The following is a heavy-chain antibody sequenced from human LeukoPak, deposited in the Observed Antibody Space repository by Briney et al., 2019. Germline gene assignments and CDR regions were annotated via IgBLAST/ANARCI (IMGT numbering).Heavy chain of an antibody. CDR3: ARLDSSPTSDAFDI. Sequence: SQTLSLTCTVSGGSISSYYWSWIRQPPGKGLEWIGYIYYSGSTNYNPSLKSRVTISVDTSKNQFSLKLSSVTAADTAVYYCARLDSSPTSDAFDIWGQGTMVTVSS. CDR2: IYYSGST. V-gene: IGHV4-59*01. CDR1: GGSISSYY. J-gene: IGHJ3*02. D-gene: IGHD6-13*01.